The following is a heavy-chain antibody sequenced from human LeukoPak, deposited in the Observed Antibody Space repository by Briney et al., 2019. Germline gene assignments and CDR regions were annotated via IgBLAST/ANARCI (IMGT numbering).Heavy chain of an antibody. CDR1: GFTFSSYG. CDR2: ISGSGGST. D-gene: IGHD3-3*01. J-gene: IGHJ4*02. CDR3: ARDSTYYDFWSGQTTYYFDC. Sequence: PGGSLRLSCAASGFTFSSYGMSWVRQAPGKGLEWVSAISGSGGSTYYADSVKGRFTISRDNSKNTLYLQMNSLRAEDTAVYYCARDSTYYDFWSGQTTYYFDCWGQGTLVTVSS. V-gene: IGHV3-23*01.